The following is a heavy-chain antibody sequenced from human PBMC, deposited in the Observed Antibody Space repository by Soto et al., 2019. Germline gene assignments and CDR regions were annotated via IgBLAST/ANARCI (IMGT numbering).Heavy chain of an antibody. Sequence: GGSLRLSCAASGFTFSNAWMSWVRQAPGKGLEWVGRIKSKTDGGTTDYAAPVKGRFTISRDDSKNTLYLQMNSLKTEDTAVYYCTTEVRYCSGGSCYDYWGQGTLVTVSS. J-gene: IGHJ4*02. CDR2: IKSKTDGGTT. CDR3: TTEVRYCSGGSCYDY. D-gene: IGHD2-15*01. V-gene: IGHV3-15*01. CDR1: GFTFSNAW.